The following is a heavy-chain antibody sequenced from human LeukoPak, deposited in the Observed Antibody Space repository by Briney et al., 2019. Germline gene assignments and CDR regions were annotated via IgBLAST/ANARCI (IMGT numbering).Heavy chain of an antibody. V-gene: IGHV4-39*01. Sequence: SETLSLTRTVSGGSISSNNYYWGWIRQPPGKGLEWIGSIYYSGSTYYNPSLKSRVTISVDTSKNQFSLKLNSVTAADTAVYYCARQRITIFGVVIIDEGYYFDYWGQGTLVTVSS. D-gene: IGHD3-3*01. CDR3: ARQRITIFGVVIIDEGYYFDY. CDR2: IYYSGST. J-gene: IGHJ4*02. CDR1: GGSISSNNYY.